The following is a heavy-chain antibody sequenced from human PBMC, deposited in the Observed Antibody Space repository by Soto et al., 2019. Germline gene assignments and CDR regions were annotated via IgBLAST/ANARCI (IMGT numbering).Heavy chain of an antibody. CDR2: IYYSGST. Sequence: QVQLQESGPGLVKPSQILSLTCTVSGGSISSGDYYWSWIRQPPGKGLEWIGYIYYSGSTYYNPSLKSRVTISVDTSKNQFSLKLSSVTAADTAVYYCARVLKGRYYDFWSGYSGYNWFDPWGQGTLVTVSS. J-gene: IGHJ5*02. V-gene: IGHV4-30-4*01. D-gene: IGHD3-3*01. CDR3: ARVLKGRYYDFWSGYSGYNWFDP. CDR1: GGSISSGDYY.